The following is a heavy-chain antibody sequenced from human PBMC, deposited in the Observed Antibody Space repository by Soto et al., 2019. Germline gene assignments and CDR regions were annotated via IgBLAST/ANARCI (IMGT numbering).Heavy chain of an antibody. V-gene: IGHV4-59*01. CDR2: IYASGSP. CDR1: GGSISVYY. J-gene: IGHJ4*02. CDR3: ARGVGSSPPRY. D-gene: IGHD1-26*01. Sequence: PSETLSLTCTISGGSISVYYWSWVRQPPGHELEWIGYIYASGSPYYNPSPRSRVTISADTSKTQISLKLTSPTAADTAVYYCARGVGSSPPRYWGRGTLVTVSS.